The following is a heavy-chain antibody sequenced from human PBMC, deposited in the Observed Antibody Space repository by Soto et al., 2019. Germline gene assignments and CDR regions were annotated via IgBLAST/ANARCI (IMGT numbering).Heavy chain of an antibody. CDR1: GFSFSSYA. D-gene: IGHD6-6*01. V-gene: IGHV3-23*01. Sequence: GGSLRLSCAASGFSFSSYAMSWVRQAPGKGLEWVSAISGSGGSTYYADSVKGRFTISRDNSKNTLYLQMNSLRAEDTAVYYCAKDGRGSSSSWGFGGYWGQGTLVTVSS. CDR2: ISGSGGST. J-gene: IGHJ4*02. CDR3: AKDGRGSSSSWGFGGY.